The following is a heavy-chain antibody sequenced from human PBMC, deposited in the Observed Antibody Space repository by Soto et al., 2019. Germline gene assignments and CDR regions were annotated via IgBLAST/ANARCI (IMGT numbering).Heavy chain of an antibody. Sequence: ASVKVSCKASGYTFTSYYMHWVRQAPGQGLEWMGIINPSGGSTNYAQKLQGRVTMTRDTSTSTVYMELSSLRSEDTAVYYCARDYDSSGYPRYYFDYWGQGTLVTVSS. CDR1: GYTFTSYY. D-gene: IGHD3-22*01. J-gene: IGHJ4*02. V-gene: IGHV1-46*01. CDR3: ARDYDSSGYPRYYFDY. CDR2: INPSGGST.